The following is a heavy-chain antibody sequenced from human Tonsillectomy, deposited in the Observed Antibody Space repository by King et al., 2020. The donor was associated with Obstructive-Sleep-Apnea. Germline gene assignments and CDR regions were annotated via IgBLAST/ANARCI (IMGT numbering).Heavy chain of an antibody. CDR2: ILYDGSNT. V-gene: IGHV3-30*03. CDR3: AGPEGSGNHPPYYDY. CDR1: GYTISNYG. J-gene: IGHJ4*02. Sequence: VQLVESGGGVVQPGRSLRLSCAASGYTISNYGMHWVRQAPGKGLEWVAIILYDGSNTYYADSVKGRFTISRDNSKNTLYLQMNSLRSEDTAVYYCAGPEGSGNHPPYYDYWGQGTLVTVSS. D-gene: IGHD3-10*01.